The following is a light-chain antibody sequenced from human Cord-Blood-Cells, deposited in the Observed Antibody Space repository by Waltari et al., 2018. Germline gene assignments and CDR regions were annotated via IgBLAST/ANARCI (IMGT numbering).Light chain of an antibody. CDR2: RNN. J-gene: IGLJ3*02. V-gene: IGLV1-47*01. Sequence: QSVLTQPPSASGTPGQRVTISCSGSSSNLGSNYVYWYQQLPGTAPKLLIYRNNQRPSGVPDRFSGSKSGTSASLAISGLRSEDEADYYCAAWDDSLRWVFGGGTKLTVL. CDR3: AAWDDSLRWV. CDR1: SSNLGSNY.